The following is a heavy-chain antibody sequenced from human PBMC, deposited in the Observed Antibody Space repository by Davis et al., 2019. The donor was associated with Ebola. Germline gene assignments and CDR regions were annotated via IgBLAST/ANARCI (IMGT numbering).Heavy chain of an antibody. CDR2: IYPGDSDA. V-gene: IGHV5-51*01. D-gene: IGHD1/OR15-1a*01. J-gene: IGHJ3*02. Sequence: GESLKISCKASGYTFPNYWLVWVRQMPGKGLAWMGIIYPGDSDARYNPSFQGHVTFSADKSINTAYLHWSSLKSSDTAMYFCARRAEQAMFRRGVFDIWGQGTMVTVSS. CDR3: ARRAEQAMFRRGVFDI. CDR1: GYTFPNYW.